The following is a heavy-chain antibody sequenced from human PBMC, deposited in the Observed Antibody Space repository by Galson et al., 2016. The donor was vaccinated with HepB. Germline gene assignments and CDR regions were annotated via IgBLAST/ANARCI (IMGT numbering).Heavy chain of an antibody. CDR2: YVVAGNT. CDR1: GFTFSNYD. Sequence: SLRLSCAASGFTFSNYDMHWVRQSMGKGLEWVSGYVVAGNTYYADSVKGRFTISREDGENSLYLQMYSLRAGDTAVYHCARGLRAGYYWSFDVWGQGTTVTVSS. J-gene: IGHJ6*02. V-gene: IGHV3-13*01. D-gene: IGHD1-26*01. CDR3: ARGLRAGYYWSFDV.